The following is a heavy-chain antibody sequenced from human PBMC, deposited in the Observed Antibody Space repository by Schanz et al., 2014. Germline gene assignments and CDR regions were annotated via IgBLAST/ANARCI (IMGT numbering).Heavy chain of an antibody. D-gene: IGHD5-12*01. CDR3: AKDLNRVATAPQS. J-gene: IGHJ5*02. CDR2: IWYDGSNK. V-gene: IGHV3-33*06. Sequence: QVQLVESGGGVVQPGRSLRLSCAASGFTFSSYGMHWVRQAPGKGLEWVAIIWYDGSNKYYADSVKGRFTISRDNSKNTLFLQMSSLRAEDTAVYYCAKDLNRVATAPQSWGQGTLVTVSS. CDR1: GFTFSSYG.